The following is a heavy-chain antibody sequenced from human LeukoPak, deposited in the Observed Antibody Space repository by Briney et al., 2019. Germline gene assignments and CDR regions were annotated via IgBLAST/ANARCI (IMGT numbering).Heavy chain of an antibody. CDR1: GYTFTGYY. Sequence: ASVKVSCKASGYTFTGYYMHWVRQAPGQGLEWMGWMNPNSGNTGYAQKFQGRVTMTRNTSISTAYMELSSLRSEDTAVYYCAREIVATIENWFDPWGQGTLVTVSS. CDR2: MNPNSGNT. CDR3: AREIVATIENWFDP. J-gene: IGHJ5*02. V-gene: IGHV1-8*02. D-gene: IGHD5-12*01.